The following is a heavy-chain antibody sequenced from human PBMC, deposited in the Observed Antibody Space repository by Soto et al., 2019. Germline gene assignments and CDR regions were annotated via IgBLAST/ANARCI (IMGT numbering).Heavy chain of an antibody. CDR3: AREGDRPYYYYGMDV. Sequence: ASVKVSCKASAYTFTSYYMHWVRQAPGQGLEWMGIINPSGGSTSYAQKFQRRVTMTRDTSTSTVYMELSSLRSDDTAVYYCAREGDRPYYYYGMDVWGQGTTVSVSS. CDR1: AYTFTSYY. J-gene: IGHJ6*02. CDR2: INPSGGST. D-gene: IGHD3-16*01. V-gene: IGHV1-46*01.